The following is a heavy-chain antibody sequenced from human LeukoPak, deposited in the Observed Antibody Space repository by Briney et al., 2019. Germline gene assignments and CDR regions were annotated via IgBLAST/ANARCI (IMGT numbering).Heavy chain of an antibody. CDR1: GGSISSYY. CDR2: IYYSGST. V-gene: IGHV4-59*08. Sequence: SETLSLTCTVPGGSISSYYWSWIRQPPGKGLEWIGYIYYSGSTNYNPSLKSRVTISVDTSKNQFSLKLSSVTAADTAVYYCARLFGDYRAVAAEYFQHWGQGTLVTVSS. J-gene: IGHJ1*01. CDR3: ARLFGDYRAVAAEYFQH. D-gene: IGHD6-19*01.